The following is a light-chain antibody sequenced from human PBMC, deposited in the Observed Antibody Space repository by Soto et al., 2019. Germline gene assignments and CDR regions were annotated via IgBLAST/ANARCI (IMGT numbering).Light chain of an antibody. CDR1: QSVLKTSNNKNY. CDR2: WAS. Sequence: DFVMTQSPDSLAVSLGERSTINCNSSQSVLKTSNNKNYLAWYQQKPRQPPKLLITWASIRESGVPDRFSGSGSGTAFTLTISSLQAEDVAVYYCHKYYGSPLKFGQGTKVDIK. CDR3: HKYYGSPLK. J-gene: IGKJ1*01. V-gene: IGKV4-1*01.